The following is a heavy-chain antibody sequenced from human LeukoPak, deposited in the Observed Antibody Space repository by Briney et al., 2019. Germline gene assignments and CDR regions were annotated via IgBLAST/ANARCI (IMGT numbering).Heavy chain of an antibody. J-gene: IGHJ4*02. Sequence: SEKLYCKSSVYVFIIDYIHWVRQGHRQGLGWMWRGILKGGATIYAQNFQGSLTVRRDTSTNTVLTQLTSPITEETAVYYCAKDGSDWDFDSRGQGNLLTVSS. V-gene: IGHV1-46*01. CDR2: GILKGGAT. CDR1: VYVFIIDY. D-gene: IGHD3-9*01. CDR3: AKDGSDWDFDS.